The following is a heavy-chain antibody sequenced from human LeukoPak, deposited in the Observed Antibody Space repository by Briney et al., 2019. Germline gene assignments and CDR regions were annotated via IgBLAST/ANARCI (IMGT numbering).Heavy chain of an antibody. CDR3: ARTPMVRGNLDAFDI. Sequence: SVKLSCKASGGTFSSYAISWVRQAPGQGLEWMGGIVPIFGTANYAQKFQGRVTITADESTSTAYMELSSLRSEDTAVYYCARTPMVRGNLDAFDIWGQGTMVTVSS. J-gene: IGHJ3*02. D-gene: IGHD3-10*01. V-gene: IGHV1-69*13. CDR2: IVPIFGTA. CDR1: GGTFSSYA.